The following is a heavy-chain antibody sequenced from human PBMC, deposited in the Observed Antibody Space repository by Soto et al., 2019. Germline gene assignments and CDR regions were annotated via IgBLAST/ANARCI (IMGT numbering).Heavy chain of an antibody. D-gene: IGHD3-22*01. CDR1: GGSISSSSYY. J-gene: IGHJ4*02. CDR2: IYYSGST. V-gene: IGHV4-39*07. Sequence: SETLSLTCTVSGGSISSSSYYWGWIRQPPGKGLEWIGSIYYSGSTYYNPSLKSRVTISVDTSKNQFSLRLNSVTAADTAVYFCARVADYYDSRGYYSYYFDSWGQGTLVTVSS. CDR3: ARVADYYDSRGYYSYYFDS.